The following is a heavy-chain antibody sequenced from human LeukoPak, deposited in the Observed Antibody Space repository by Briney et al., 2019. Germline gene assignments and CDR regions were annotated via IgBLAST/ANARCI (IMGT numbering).Heavy chain of an antibody. CDR3: ASQAEAGCGGDCYKV. CDR2: INPSGGST. D-gene: IGHD2-21*01. V-gene: IGHV1-46*01. CDR1: GYTFTSYY. J-gene: IGHJ4*02. Sequence: GASVKVSCKASGYTFTSYYMHWVRQAPGQGLEWMGIINPSGGSTSYAQKFQGRVTMTRDTSTSTVYMELSSLRAEDTAVYYCASQAEAGCGGDCYKVWGQGTLVTVSS.